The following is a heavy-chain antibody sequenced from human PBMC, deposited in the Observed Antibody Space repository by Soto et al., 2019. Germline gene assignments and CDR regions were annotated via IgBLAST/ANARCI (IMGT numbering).Heavy chain of an antibody. CDR3: ARDRVGSSSRGSKLYYYYGMDV. Sequence: QVQLVLSGAEVKKPGSSVKVSCKASGGTFSSYAISWVRQAPGQGLEWMGGIIPIFGTANYAQKFQGRVTITADKSTSTAYMELSSLRSEDTAVYYCARDRVGSSSRGSKLYYYYGMDVWGQGTTVTVSS. CDR1: GGTFSSYA. J-gene: IGHJ6*02. V-gene: IGHV1-69*06. D-gene: IGHD6-13*01. CDR2: IIPIFGTA.